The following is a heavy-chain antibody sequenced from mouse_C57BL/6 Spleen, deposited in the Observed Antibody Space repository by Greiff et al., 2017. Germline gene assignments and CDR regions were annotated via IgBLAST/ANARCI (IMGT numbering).Heavy chain of an antibody. CDR1: GYTFTSYW. D-gene: IGHD2-4*01. Sequence: VQLQQPGAELVKPGASVKLSCKASGYTFTSYWMHWVKQRPGQGLELIGMIHPNSGSKNYNEKFKSKATRTVDKSSITAYMQLSSLTSEDSAVYYCARILDYNWFAYWGQGTLVTVSA. V-gene: IGHV1-64*01. J-gene: IGHJ3*01. CDR3: ARILDYNWFAY. CDR2: IHPNSGSK.